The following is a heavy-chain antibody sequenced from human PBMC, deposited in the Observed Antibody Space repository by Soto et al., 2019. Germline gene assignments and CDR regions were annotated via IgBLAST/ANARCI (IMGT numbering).Heavy chain of an antibody. V-gene: IGHV3-15*01. Sequence: PXVSLRLSCVVSGFTFSRAWMTWVRQAPGKGLEWIGRIKSEIDGGAADYAAPVKGRFTISRDDSRDTMYLQMKRLTIEDTGVYYCTTDVSGPLDDYWGQGTLVTVSS. CDR3: TTDVSGPLDDY. CDR1: GFTFSRAW. J-gene: IGHJ4*02. D-gene: IGHD1-1*01. CDR2: IKSEIDGGAA.